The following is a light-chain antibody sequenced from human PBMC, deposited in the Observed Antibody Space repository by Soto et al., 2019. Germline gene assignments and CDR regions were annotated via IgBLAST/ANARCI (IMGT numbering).Light chain of an antibody. CDR1: QTISSW. CDR2: KAS. V-gene: IGKV1-5*03. Sequence: DIQMTQAPSTVSASVGDRVTITCRASQTISSWLAWYQQKPGKGPKVLIYKASTLESGVPSRFSGSGSGTEFTLTISSLQPDDFATYYCQHYNSYSWTFGQGTKVDIK. CDR3: QHYNSYSWT. J-gene: IGKJ1*01.